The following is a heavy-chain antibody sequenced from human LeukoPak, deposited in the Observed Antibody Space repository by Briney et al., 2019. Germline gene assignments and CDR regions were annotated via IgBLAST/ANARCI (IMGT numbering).Heavy chain of an antibody. J-gene: IGHJ4*02. V-gene: IGHV3-23*01. CDR3: AKSVKTYYYDSSGYYPFDY. CDR2: ISGSGGGT. CDR1: GFTFSSYA. D-gene: IGHD3-22*01. Sequence: PGGSLRLSCAASGFTFSSYAMSWVRQAPGKGLEWVSAISGSGGGTYYADSVKGRFTISRDNSKNTLYLQMNSLRAEDTAVYYCAKSVKTYYYDSSGYYPFDYWGQGTLVTVSS.